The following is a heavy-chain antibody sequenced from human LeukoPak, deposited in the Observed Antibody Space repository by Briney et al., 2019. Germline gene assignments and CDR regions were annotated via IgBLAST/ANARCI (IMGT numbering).Heavy chain of an antibody. CDR2: IIPILGIA. CDR3: ARAGSAYCGGDCYSAWFDP. D-gene: IGHD2-21*02. Sequence: ASVKVSCKASGGTFSSYAISWVRQAPGQGLEWMGRIIPILGIANYAQKFQGRVTITADKSTSTAYMELSSLRSEDTAVYYCARAGSAYCGGDCYSAWFDPWGQGTLVTVSS. V-gene: IGHV1-69*04. CDR1: GGTFSSYA. J-gene: IGHJ5*02.